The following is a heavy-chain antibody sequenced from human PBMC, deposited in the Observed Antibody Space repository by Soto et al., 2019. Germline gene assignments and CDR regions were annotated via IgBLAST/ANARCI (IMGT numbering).Heavy chain of an antibody. J-gene: IGHJ3*02. CDR2: VSGSGGST. CDR1: GFTFSSYA. D-gene: IGHD6-19*01. V-gene: IGHV3-23*01. CDR3: ARKEPVAYWDAFDI. Sequence: PGGSLRLSCAASGFTFSSYAMTWVRQAPGKGLGWVSAVSGSGGSTYYADSVKGRFTIYRDNSKNTLYLQMNSLRAEDTAVYYCARKEPVAYWDAFDIWGQGTMVTVSS.